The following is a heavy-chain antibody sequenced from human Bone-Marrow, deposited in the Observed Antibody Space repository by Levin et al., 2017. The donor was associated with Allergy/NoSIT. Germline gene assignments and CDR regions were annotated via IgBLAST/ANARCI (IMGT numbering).Heavy chain of an antibody. J-gene: IGHJ6*03. CDR1: GFIFADFA. CDR3: AKAGTTVMLDYSYLDV. D-gene: IGHD4-17*01. CDR2: LDGSSGKT. V-gene: IGHV3-23*01. Sequence: GGSLRLSCRISGFIFADFAMNWVRQAPGRGLEWVSSLDGSSGKTHYADSVKGRFTISREYSKNTLFLQMNSLRVEDTARYYCAKAGTTVMLDYSYLDVWGEGTAVTVSS.